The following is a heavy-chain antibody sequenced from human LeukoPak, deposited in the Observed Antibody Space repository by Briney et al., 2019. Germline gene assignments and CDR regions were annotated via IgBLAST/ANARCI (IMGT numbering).Heavy chain of an antibody. CDR3: AKVRGTYSSGYFFDY. CDR1: GFTFDNYA. J-gene: IGHJ4*02. Sequence: GRSLRLSCAASGFTFDNYAMHWVRQAPGKGLEWLSIISWNSGYIGYADSVMGRFTISRDNAKKSLDLQMSSLRAEDTAFYYCAKVRGTYSSGYFFDYWGQGTLVTVSS. D-gene: IGHD6-19*01. V-gene: IGHV3-9*01. CDR2: ISWNSGYI.